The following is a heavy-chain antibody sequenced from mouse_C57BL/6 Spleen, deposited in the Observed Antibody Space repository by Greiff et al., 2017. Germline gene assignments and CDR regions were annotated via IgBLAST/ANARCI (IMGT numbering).Heavy chain of an antibody. Sequence: VQLQQSGAELVKPGASVKLSCKASGSTFTEYTIHWVKQRSGQGLEWIGWFYPGRGSIKYNEKFKDKATLTADKSSSTVYMELSRLTSEDSAVYFFARHEGGHLDSSGYLFAYWGQGTLVTVSA. CDR3: ARHEGGHLDSSGYLFAY. J-gene: IGHJ3*01. CDR1: GSTFTEYT. V-gene: IGHV1-62-2*01. D-gene: IGHD3-2*02. CDR2: FYPGRGSI.